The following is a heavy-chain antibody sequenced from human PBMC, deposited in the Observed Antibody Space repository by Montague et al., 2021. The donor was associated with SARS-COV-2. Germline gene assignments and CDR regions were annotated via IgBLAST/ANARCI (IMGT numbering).Heavy chain of an antibody. CDR2: IYYSGST. CDR1: GSSISSSSYY. V-gene: IGHV4-39*01. D-gene: IGHD3-3*01. J-gene: IGHJ3*02. CDR3: ARHSGRDTIFGVVIIPDAFDI. Sequence: SETLSLTCTVSGSSISSSSYYWGWIRQPPGKGLEWIGSIYYSGSTYYSPSLKSRVTISVDTPKNQFSLKLSSVTAADTAVYYCARHSGRDTIFGVVIIPDAFDIWGQGTMVTVSS.